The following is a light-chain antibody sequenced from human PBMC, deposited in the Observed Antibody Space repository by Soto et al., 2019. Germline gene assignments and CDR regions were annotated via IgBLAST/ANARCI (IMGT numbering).Light chain of an antibody. CDR2: GAS. V-gene: IGKV3-20*01. Sequence: EVLMTQSPATLSVSPGERATLSCRASQSVSRKLAWYQQTRGQAPRLLIYGASSRATGIPDRFSGSGSGTDFTLTISRLEPEDFAVYYCQQYGSSPWTFGQGTKVDIK. CDR1: QSVSRK. CDR3: QQYGSSPWT. J-gene: IGKJ1*01.